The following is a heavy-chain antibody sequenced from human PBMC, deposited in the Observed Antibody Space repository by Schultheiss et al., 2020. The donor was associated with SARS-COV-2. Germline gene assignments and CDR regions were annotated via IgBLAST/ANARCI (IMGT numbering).Heavy chain of an antibody. CDR1: GGSISSGDYY. Sequence: SETLSLTCTVSGGSISSGDYYWSWIRQPPGKGLEWIGYIYYSGSTYYNPSLKSRVTISVDTSKNQFSLKLSSVTAADTAVYYCARGKRYCSSTSCLKIDYWGLGTLVTVSS. CDR2: IYYSGST. D-gene: IGHD2-2*01. CDR3: ARGKRYCSSTSCLKIDY. J-gene: IGHJ4*02. V-gene: IGHV4-30-4*01.